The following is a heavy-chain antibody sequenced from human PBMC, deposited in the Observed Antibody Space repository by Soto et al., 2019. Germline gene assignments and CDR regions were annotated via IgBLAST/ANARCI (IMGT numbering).Heavy chain of an antibody. Sequence: SETLSLTCTVSGGSIRSYYWSWIRQPPGKGLEWIGYIYYSGTTNYNPSLRSRVTMSVDTSKNQFSLKLSSVTAADTAVYYCGSLDCSGGSCYRSGWFDPWGHGTLVTVSS. V-gene: IGHV4-59*01. CDR3: GSLDCSGGSCYRSGWFDP. CDR2: IYYSGTT. D-gene: IGHD2-15*01. CDR1: GGSIRSYY. J-gene: IGHJ5*02.